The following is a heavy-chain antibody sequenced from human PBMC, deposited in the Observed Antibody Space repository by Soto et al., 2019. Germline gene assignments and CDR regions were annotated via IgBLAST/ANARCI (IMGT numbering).Heavy chain of an antibody. CDR1: GFTFSNAW. J-gene: IGHJ6*02. CDR2: IKSKTDGGTT. D-gene: IGHD4-17*01. CDR3: TTLDGDYPASAWYYYYVMDV. Sequence: EVQLVEFGGGLVKPGGSLRLSCAASGFTFSNAWMNWVRQAPGKGLEWVGRIKSKTDGGTTDYAAPVKGRFTISRDNSKNTLYLQMNSLKTEDTAVYYCTTLDGDYPASAWYYYYVMDVWGQGTTVTVSS. V-gene: IGHV3-15*07.